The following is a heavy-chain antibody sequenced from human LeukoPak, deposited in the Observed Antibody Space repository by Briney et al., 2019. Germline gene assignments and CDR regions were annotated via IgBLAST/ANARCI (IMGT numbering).Heavy chain of an antibody. CDR2: ISSSSDYI. CDR3: ARGYSWEV. D-gene: IGHD5-18*01. CDR1: GFTFSSYS. Sequence: GGSLRLSCAASGFTFSSYSMNWVRQAPGKGLEWVSSISSSSDYIYYADSVKGRFTISRDNAKNSLYLQMNSLRAEDTAVYYCARGYSWEVWGQGTTVTVSS. V-gene: IGHV3-21*06. J-gene: IGHJ6*02.